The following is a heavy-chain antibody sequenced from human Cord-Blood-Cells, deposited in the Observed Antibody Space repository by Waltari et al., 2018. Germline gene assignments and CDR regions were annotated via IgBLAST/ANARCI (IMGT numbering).Heavy chain of an antibody. Sequence: QITLKESGPTLVKPTQTLTLTCTFSGFSRSTSGVGVGWYRQPQGKALEWLALIYWNDDKRYSPSLKSRLTITKDTPKNQVVLTMTNMDPVDTATYYLAQRGGDSSSSVNGAFDIWGQGTMVTVSS. D-gene: IGHD6-6*01. CDR1: GFSRSTSGVG. CDR2: IYWNDDK. V-gene: IGHV2-5*01. J-gene: IGHJ3*02. CDR3: AQRGGDSSSSVNGAFDI.